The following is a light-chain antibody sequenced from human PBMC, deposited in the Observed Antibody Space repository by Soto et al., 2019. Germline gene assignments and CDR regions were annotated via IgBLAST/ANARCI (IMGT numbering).Light chain of an antibody. CDR3: QQYGTSPMYT. J-gene: IGKJ2*01. CDR2: GAS. CDR1: QSVSTSY. V-gene: IGKV3-20*01. Sequence: EIVLTQSPGTLSLSLGERATLSCRASQSVSTSYLAWYQQKPGQAPRLLIYGASSRATGIPDRFSGSGSLTDFTLTISRLEPEDFAVYYCQQYGTSPMYTFGQGTKLEIK.